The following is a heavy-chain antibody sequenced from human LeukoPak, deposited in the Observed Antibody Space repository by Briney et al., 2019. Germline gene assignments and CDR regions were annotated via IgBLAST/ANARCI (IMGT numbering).Heavy chain of an antibody. CDR3: AREGSYGSGSKDY. D-gene: IGHD3-10*01. CDR1: GGSISSGSYY. J-gene: IGHJ4*02. CDR2: IYYSGST. Sequence: SETLSLTCTVSGGSISSGSYYWSWIRQPPGKGLEWIGYIYYSGSTNYNPSLKSRVTISVDTSKNQFSLKLSSVTAADTAVYYCAREGSYGSGSKDYWGQGTLVTVSS. V-gene: IGHV4-61*01.